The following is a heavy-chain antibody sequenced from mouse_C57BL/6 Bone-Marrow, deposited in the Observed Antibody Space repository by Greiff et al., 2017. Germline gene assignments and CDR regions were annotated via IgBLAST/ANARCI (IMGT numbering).Heavy chain of an antibody. CDR3: TTPYYYGRYFDV. V-gene: IGHV14-4*01. CDR1: GFNINDDY. Sequence: VQLQQSGAELVRPGASVKLSCTASGFNINDDYMHWVKQRPEQGLEWIGWIDPENGDTEYASKFQGKATITADTSSNTAYLQLSSLTSEDTAVYYCTTPYYYGRYFDVWGTGTTVTVSS. D-gene: IGHD1-1*01. J-gene: IGHJ1*03. CDR2: IDPENGDT.